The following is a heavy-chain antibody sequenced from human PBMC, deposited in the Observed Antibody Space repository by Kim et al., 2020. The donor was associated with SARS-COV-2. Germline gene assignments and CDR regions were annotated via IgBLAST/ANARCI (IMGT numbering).Heavy chain of an antibody. D-gene: IGHD6-6*01. V-gene: IGHV3-30*04. Sequence: GGSLRLSCAASGFTFSSYAMHWVRQAPGKGLEWVAVISYDGSNKYYADSVKGRFTISRDNSKNTLYLQMNSLRAEDTAVYYCASGGKQLVRGFFDYWGQG. CDR1: GFTFSSYA. CDR2: ISYDGSNK. CDR3: ASGGKQLVRGFFDY. J-gene: IGHJ4*02.